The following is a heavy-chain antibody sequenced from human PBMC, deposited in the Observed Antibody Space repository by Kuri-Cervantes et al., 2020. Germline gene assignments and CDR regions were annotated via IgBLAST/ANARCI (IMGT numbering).Heavy chain of an antibody. CDR3: AREGLGWNYGDY. D-gene: IGHD1-7*01. J-gene: IGHJ4*02. Sequence: GESLKISCTASGFTFNNYAMSWVRRAPGRGLEWVSAISNSGSSTYYADSVKGRFAISRDNSKNMLYLQMGSLRADDMAVYYCAREGLGWNYGDYWGQGTLVTVSS. CDR1: GFTFNNYA. CDR2: ISNSGSST. V-gene: IGHV3-23*01.